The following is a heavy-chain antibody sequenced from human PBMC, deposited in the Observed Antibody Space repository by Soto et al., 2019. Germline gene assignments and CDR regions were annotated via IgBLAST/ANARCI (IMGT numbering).Heavy chain of an antibody. V-gene: IGHV4-59*08. J-gene: IGHJ6*02. D-gene: IGHD1-1*01. CDR2: VYSTGGT. Sequence: QVQLQQSGPGLVKPSETLYLTCSVSSGPSSSHNWGWIRQPPGRGLEWIGYVYSTGGTSYNPSLRSRVTISADTSTNHISLTLTSVTAADTAVYYCVRQGIGNLHGLVDVWGQGTTVRVSS. CDR1: SGPSSSHN. CDR3: VRQGIGNLHGLVDV.